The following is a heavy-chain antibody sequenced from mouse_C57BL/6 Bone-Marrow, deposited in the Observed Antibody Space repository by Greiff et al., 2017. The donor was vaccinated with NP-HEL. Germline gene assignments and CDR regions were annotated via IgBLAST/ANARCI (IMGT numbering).Heavy chain of an antibody. CDR3: ANSKYVAFAY. J-gene: IGHJ3*01. CDR1: GFTFSDYG. V-gene: IGHV5-17*01. Sequence: EVKLVESGGGLVKPGGSLKLSCAASGFTFSDYGMHWVRQAPEKGLEWVAYISSGSGTIYYADTVKGRFTISRDNAKNTLCMQITSLRSEDTAVYYCANSKYVAFAYWGKGTLVTVSA. D-gene: IGHD2-5*01. CDR2: ISSGSGTI.